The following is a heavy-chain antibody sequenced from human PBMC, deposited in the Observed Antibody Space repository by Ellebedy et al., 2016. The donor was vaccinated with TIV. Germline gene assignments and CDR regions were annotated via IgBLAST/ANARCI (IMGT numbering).Heavy chain of an antibody. CDR1: GGSISSYY. CDR2: IYYSGST. Sequence: MPSETLSLTCTVSGGSISSYYWSWIRQPPGKGLEWIGYIYYSGSTNYNPSLKSRVTISVDRSKNQFSLKLSSVTAADTAVYYCARGGIAVAGTDYWGQGTLVTVSS. CDR3: ARGGIAVAGTDY. J-gene: IGHJ4*02. V-gene: IGHV4-59*12. D-gene: IGHD6-19*01.